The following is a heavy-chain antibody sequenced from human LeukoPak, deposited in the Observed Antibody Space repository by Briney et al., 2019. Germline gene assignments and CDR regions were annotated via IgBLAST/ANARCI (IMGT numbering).Heavy chain of an antibody. D-gene: IGHD6-13*01. V-gene: IGHV1-46*01. CDR1: GYTFTSYY. Sequence: EASVKVSFKASGYTFTSYYMHWVRQAPGQGLEWMGIINPSGGSTSYAQKFQGRVTMTRDMSTSTVYMELSSLRSEDTAVYYCASGYSSSWYGYYYYYYMDVWGKGTTVTVSS. CDR3: ASGYSSSWYGYYYYYYMDV. CDR2: INPSGGST. J-gene: IGHJ6*03.